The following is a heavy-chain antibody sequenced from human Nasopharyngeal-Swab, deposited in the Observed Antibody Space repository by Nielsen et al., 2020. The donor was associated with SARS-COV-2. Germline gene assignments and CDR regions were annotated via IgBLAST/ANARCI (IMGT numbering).Heavy chain of an antibody. CDR3: ARDKGGMATLDYYYYYMDV. D-gene: IGHD5-24*01. CDR1: GGSISSYY. CDR2: IYYSGST. Sequence: SETLSLTCTVSGGSISSYYWSWIRQPPGKGLEWIGYIYYSGSTNYNPSLKSRVTISVDTSKNQFSLKLSSVTAADTAVYYCARDKGGMATLDYYYYYMDVWGKGTTVTVSS. V-gene: IGHV4-59*01. J-gene: IGHJ6*03.